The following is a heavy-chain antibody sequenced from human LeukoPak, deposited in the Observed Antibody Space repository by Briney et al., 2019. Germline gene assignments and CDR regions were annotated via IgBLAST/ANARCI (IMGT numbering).Heavy chain of an antibody. D-gene: IGHD5-12*01. CDR2: ISYDGSNK. V-gene: IGHV3-30*18. J-gene: IGHJ3*02. Sequence: GGSLRLSCAASGFTFSSYGMHWVRQAPGKGLEWVAVISYDGSNKYYADSVKGRFTISRDNSKNTLYLQMNSLRAEGTAVYYCAKGRATNDDAFDIWGQGTMVTVSS. CDR3: AKGRATNDDAFDI. CDR1: GFTFSSYG.